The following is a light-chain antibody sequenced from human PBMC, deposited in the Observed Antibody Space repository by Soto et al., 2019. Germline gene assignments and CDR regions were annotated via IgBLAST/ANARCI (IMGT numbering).Light chain of an antibody. CDR2: GTS. V-gene: IGKV3-20*01. Sequence: EVVWTQSPGTLSLSPGERATLSCRAGQSLTSTYLAWYQHKPGQAPRRLIYGTSSRATGIPDRFSGSGSGTDFTLTISRMELEDFAVYYCQQYGNSLLTLGGGTKVEIK. CDR1: QSLTSTY. CDR3: QQYGNSLLT. J-gene: IGKJ4*01.